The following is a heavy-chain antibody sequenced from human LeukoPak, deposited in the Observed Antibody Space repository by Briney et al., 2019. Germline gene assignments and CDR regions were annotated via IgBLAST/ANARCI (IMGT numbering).Heavy chain of an antibody. Sequence: PGGSLRLSCAASGFTFSSYWMHWVRQAPGKGLVWVSRINSDGSSTSYADSMEGRFTISRDISGNTLYLQMNSLRPEDTAVYYCARAFCGGDCYSEFDSWGQGTLVTVSS. D-gene: IGHD2-21*02. V-gene: IGHV3-74*01. CDR1: GFTFSSYW. J-gene: IGHJ5*01. CDR2: INSDGSST. CDR3: ARAFCGGDCYSEFDS.